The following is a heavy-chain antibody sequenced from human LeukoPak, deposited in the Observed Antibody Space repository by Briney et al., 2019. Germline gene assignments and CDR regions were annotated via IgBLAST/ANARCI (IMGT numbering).Heavy chain of an antibody. V-gene: IGHV3-23*01. CDR1: GFTFSSYG. J-gene: IGHJ4*02. Sequence: QPRGSLRLSCAASGFTFSSYGMGWVGQAPGEGLEWVSAIRASGGDTYYADSVKGRFTISRDNSKNTLYLQMNSLRAEDTAVYYCAKSVGSSNFDYWGQGTLVTVSS. CDR3: AKSVGSSNFDY. CDR2: IRASGGDT. D-gene: IGHD1-26*01.